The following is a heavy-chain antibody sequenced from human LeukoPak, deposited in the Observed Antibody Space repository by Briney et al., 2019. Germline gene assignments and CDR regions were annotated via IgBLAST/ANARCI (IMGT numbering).Heavy chain of an antibody. Sequence: SETLSLTCTVSGGSISSYYWSWIRQPPGKGLEWIGYIYYSGSTNYNPSLKSRVTISVDTSKNQFSLKLSSVTAADTAVYYCARHWNADYYDSGGPYYFDYWGQGTLVTVSS. D-gene: IGHD3-22*01. J-gene: IGHJ4*02. CDR2: IYYSGST. V-gene: IGHV4-59*08. CDR3: ARHWNADYYDSGGPYYFDY. CDR1: GGSISSYY.